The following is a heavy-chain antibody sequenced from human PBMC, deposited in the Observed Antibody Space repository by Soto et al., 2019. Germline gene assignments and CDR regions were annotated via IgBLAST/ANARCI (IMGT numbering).Heavy chain of an antibody. D-gene: IGHD6-19*01. Sequence: GASVKVSCKASGYTFASYYMHWVRQAPGQGLEWMGIINPSGGSTSYAQKFQGRVTMTRDTSTSTVYMELSSLRSEDTAVYYCARDREVAGTGDYWGQGTLVTVSS. J-gene: IGHJ4*02. CDR3: ARDREVAGTGDY. V-gene: IGHV1-46*01. CDR1: GYTFASYY. CDR2: INPSGGST.